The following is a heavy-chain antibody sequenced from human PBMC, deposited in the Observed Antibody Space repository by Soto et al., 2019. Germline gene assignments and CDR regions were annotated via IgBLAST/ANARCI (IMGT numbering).Heavy chain of an antibody. V-gene: IGHV3-23*01. CDR1: KFTFSSYA. Sequence: GGSLRLSCAASKFTFSSYAMSWVRQAPGKGLEWVSGISGSGGSTYYADSVKGRFTISRDNSKNTLYLQMNSLRGEDTAVYYCAKDDTIFGVVIPNYFDYWGQGTLVTVSS. CDR3: AKDDTIFGVVIPNYFDY. D-gene: IGHD3-3*01. CDR2: ISGSGGST. J-gene: IGHJ4*02.